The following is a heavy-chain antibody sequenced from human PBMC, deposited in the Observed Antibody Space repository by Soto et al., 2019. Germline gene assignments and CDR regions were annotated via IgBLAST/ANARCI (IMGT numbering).Heavy chain of an antibody. V-gene: IGHV5-51*01. CDR1: GYSFTSYW. Sequence: GESLKISCKGSGYSFTSYWIGWVRQMPGKGLEWMGIIYPGDSDTRYSLSFQGQVTISADKSISTAYLQWSSLKASDTAMYYCARHYCSSTSCYPVYYYYYGMDVWGQGTTVTVSS. J-gene: IGHJ6*02. CDR2: IYPGDSDT. D-gene: IGHD2-2*01. CDR3: ARHYCSSTSCYPVYYYYYGMDV.